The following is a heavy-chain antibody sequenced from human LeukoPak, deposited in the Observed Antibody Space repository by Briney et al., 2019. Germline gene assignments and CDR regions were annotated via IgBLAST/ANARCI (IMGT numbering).Heavy chain of an antibody. CDR2: IYYSGGIT. D-gene: IGHD6-6*01. J-gene: IGHJ3*02. V-gene: IGHV4-59*01. Sequence: SETLSLTCTVSGGSISSYYWSWIRQPPGKGLEWIGYIYYSGGITNYNPSLKSRVTVSVDTSKNQFSLKLSSVTAADTAVYYCVREVAARAFDTWGQGTMVTVSS. CDR1: GGSISSYY. CDR3: VREVAARAFDT.